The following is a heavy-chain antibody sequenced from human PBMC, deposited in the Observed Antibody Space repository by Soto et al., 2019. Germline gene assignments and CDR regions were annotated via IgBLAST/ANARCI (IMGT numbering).Heavy chain of an antibody. J-gene: IGHJ6*02. V-gene: IGHV3-73*02. Sequence: EVQLVESGGGLVQPGGSLKLSCAASGFTFSGSAMLWVRQASGKGLEWVGRIRSKANSYATAYAASVKGRFTISRDDSKNTAYLQMNSLKTEDTAVYYCTSSALIDYYYYYGMDVWGQGTTVTVSS. CDR2: IRSKANSYAT. D-gene: IGHD3-22*01. CDR3: TSSALIDYYYYYGMDV. CDR1: GFTFSGSA.